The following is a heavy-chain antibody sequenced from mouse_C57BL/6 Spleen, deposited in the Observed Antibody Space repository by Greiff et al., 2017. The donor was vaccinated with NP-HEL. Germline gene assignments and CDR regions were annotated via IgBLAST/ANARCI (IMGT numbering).Heavy chain of an antibody. CDR1: GFTFSSYA. V-gene: IGHV5-4*01. D-gene: IGHD2-1*01. CDR3: ASPMVTTDYYAMDY. CDR2: ISDGGSYT. J-gene: IGHJ4*01. Sequence: EVQGVESGGGLVKPGGSLKLSCAASGFTFSSYAMSWVRQTPEKRLEWVATISDGGSYTYYPDNVKGRFTISRDNAKNNLYLQMSHLKSEDTAMYYCASPMVTTDYYAMDYWGQGTSVTVSS.